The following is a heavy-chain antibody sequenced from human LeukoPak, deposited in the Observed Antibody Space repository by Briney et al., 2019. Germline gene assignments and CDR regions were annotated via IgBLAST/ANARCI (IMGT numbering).Heavy chain of an antibody. CDR3: AKASTKWFPYDAFDL. CDR2: IEYDGSRK. V-gene: IGHV3-30*02. Sequence: GGSLRLSCAASGFTFSNYGMHWVRQAPGKGLEWVGVIEYDGSRKEYGDSVKGRVTISRDNSENTMYLQMHSLRAEDTAVYYCAKASTKWFPYDAFDLWGQGPMVSVSS. CDR1: GFTFSNYG. J-gene: IGHJ3*01. D-gene: IGHD3-22*01.